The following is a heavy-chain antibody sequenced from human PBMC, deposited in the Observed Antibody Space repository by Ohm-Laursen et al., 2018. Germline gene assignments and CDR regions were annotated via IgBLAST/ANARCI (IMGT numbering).Heavy chain of an antibody. CDR3: ARYVPGIVASRGGG. CDR2: IYSGGDM. D-gene: IGHD3-16*01. Sequence: LTLSCAASGFTISNSYMNWVCKAPGKGLEWVSLIYSGGDMFYADSVKGRFTISKDKSKNTLYLQMNSLRVEDTAMYFCARYVPGIVASRGGGWGQGTLVTVSS. CDR1: GFTISNSY. V-gene: IGHV3-53*01. J-gene: IGHJ4*02.